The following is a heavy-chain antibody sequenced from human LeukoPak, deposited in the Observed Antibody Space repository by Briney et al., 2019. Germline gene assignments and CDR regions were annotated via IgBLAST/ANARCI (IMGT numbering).Heavy chain of an antibody. V-gene: IGHV1-2*06. D-gene: IGHD6-19*01. CDR1: GYTFIDYY. CDR2: INVKSGAT. Sequence: ASVKVSCTASGYTFIDYYFNWVRQAPGQGPEWMGRINVKSGATDYAQKFQGRVTVTRDTSISTAYMELSSLRSDDTAVYYCARVGRESSTGWLDYWGQGTLVTVSS. J-gene: IGHJ4*02. CDR3: ARVGRESSTGWLDY.